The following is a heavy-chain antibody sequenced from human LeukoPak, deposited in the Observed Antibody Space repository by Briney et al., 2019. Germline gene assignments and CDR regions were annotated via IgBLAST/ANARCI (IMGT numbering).Heavy chain of an antibody. CDR2: INHSGST. V-gene: IGHV4-34*01. D-gene: IGHD2-21*01. Sequence: SETLSLTCTVSGGSISGYYWSWIRQPPGKGLEWIGEINHSGSTNYNPSLKSRVTISVDTSKNQFSLKLSSVTAADTAVYYCACGGGGNWFDPWGQGTLVTVSS. CDR1: GGSISGYY. J-gene: IGHJ5*02. CDR3: ACGGGGNWFDP.